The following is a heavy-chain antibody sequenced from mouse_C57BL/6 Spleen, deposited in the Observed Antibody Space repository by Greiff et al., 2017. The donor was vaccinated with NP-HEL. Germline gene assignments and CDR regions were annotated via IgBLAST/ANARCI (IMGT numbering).Heavy chain of an antibody. CDR2: INPSTGGT. CDR1: GYSFTGYY. V-gene: IGHV1-42*01. Sequence: VQLQQSGPELVKPGASVKISCKASGYSFTGYYMNWVKQSPEKSLEWIGEINPSTGGTTYNQKFKAKATLTVDKSSSTAYMQLKSLTSEDSAVYYCARGGYAPYFDYWGQGTTLTVSS. J-gene: IGHJ2*01. CDR3: ARGGYAPYFDY. D-gene: IGHD3-1*01.